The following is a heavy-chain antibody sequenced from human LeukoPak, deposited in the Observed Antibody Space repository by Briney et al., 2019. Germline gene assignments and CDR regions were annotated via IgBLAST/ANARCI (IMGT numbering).Heavy chain of an antibody. Sequence: SETLSLTCTVSGDSISSGSFLWGCIRQSPGKGLEWIGSISYSGSTYYNPFLKSRVTVSIDTSKNQFSLKMTSVTAADTAVYYCARWVGNRNWFDPWGQGTLVTVSS. CDR3: ARWVGNRNWFDP. D-gene: IGHD1-26*01. CDR1: GDSISSGSFL. CDR2: ISYSGST. V-gene: IGHV4-39*07. J-gene: IGHJ5*02.